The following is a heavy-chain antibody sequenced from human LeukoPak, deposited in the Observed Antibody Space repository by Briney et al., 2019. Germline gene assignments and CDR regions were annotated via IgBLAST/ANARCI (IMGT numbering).Heavy chain of an antibody. CDR3: FAGQMATRH. J-gene: IGHJ4*02. CDR1: GFTFSSSW. CDR2: INPDGSVK. Sequence: PGGSLRLSCAASGFTFSSSWMCWVRQAPGKGLEWVANINPDGSVKNYVDSVKGRFTIFRDNAKNSVFLQMNSLRAEDTAVYYCFAGQMATRHWGQGTLVTVSS. V-gene: IGHV3-7*01. D-gene: IGHD5-24*01.